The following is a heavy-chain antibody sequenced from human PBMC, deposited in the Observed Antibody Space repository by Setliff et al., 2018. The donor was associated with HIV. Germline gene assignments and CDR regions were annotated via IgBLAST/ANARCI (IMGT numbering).Heavy chain of an antibody. V-gene: IGHV3-48*04. D-gene: IGHD3-10*01. J-gene: IGHJ4*02. CDR3: ATAYGTGTYFPSPAEH. Sequence: GGSLRLSCAASGFSFSSYSMNWVRQAPGKGLEWIAYINTATVTTTVYYADSVKGRFVISRDNSENSLYLQMNSLRPEDTAFYYCATAYGTGTYFPSPAEHWGLGTLVTVSS. CDR2: INTATVTTTV. CDR1: GFSFSSYS.